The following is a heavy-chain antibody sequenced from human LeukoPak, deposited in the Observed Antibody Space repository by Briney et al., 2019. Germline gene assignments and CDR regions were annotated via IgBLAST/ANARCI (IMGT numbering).Heavy chain of an antibody. D-gene: IGHD1-26*01. CDR3: ARFLRRYYATT. Sequence: PSGTLSLTWTVSVDSVSSGSYYWSWIRQPPGKGLEWIGYIYYSGSTNYNPSLKSRVTISVDTSKNQFSLKLSSVTAADTAVYYCARFLRRYYATTWGQGTLVTVSS. CDR2: IYYSGST. CDR1: VDSVSSGSYY. V-gene: IGHV4-61*01. J-gene: IGHJ5*02.